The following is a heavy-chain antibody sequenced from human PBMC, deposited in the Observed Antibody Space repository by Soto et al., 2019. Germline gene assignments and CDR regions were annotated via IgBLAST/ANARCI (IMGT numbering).Heavy chain of an antibody. J-gene: IGHJ5*02. V-gene: IGHV4-34*01. D-gene: IGHD2-2*01. CDR1: GGSFSGYY. CDR3: ARGGYCSSTSCSPGFDP. CDR2: INHSGST. Sequence: PSETLSLTCAVYGGSFSGYYWSWIRQPPGKGLEWIGEINHSGSTNYNPSLQSRVTISVDTSKNQFSLKLSSVTAADTAVYYCARGGYCSSTSCSPGFDPWGQGTLVTVSS.